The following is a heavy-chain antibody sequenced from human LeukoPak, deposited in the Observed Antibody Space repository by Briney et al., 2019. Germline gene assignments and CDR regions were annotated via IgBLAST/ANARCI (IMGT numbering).Heavy chain of an antibody. V-gene: IGHV3-23*01. CDR2: ISKSGDHT. CDR1: GLTFNNYA. Sequence: TGGSLRLSCAVSGLTFNNYAMSWVRQAPGKGLEWVSAISKSGDHTYYAASAKGRFTIYRGNSKNTQYLQMNSLRAEDTAVYYWGTPGGPEPSAFPGGGDGMAGGGQGTKVIV. CDR3: GTPGGPEPSAFPGGGDGMAG. D-gene: IGHD3-16*01. J-gene: IGHJ6*02.